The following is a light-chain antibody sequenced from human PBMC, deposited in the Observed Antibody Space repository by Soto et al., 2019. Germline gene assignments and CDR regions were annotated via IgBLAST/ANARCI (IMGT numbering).Light chain of an antibody. CDR2: TNT. CDR1: SSNVGGNP. J-gene: IGLJ1*01. CDR3: ASWDDSLNGPV. Sequence: QSVLXQPPSASGTPGQRVTISCSGSSSNVGGNPVNWYQHVPTTAPKLLIYTNTQRPSGVPDRFSGSKSGTSASLAISGLQSEDEADYYCASWDDSLNGPVFGTGTKVTVL. V-gene: IGLV1-44*01.